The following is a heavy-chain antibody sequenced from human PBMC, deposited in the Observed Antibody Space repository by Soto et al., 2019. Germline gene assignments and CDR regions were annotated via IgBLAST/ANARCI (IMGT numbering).Heavy chain of an antibody. D-gene: IGHD6-13*01. J-gene: IGHJ6*02. CDR3: ARENAAAAGPYYYYYAMDV. Sequence: SQTLSLTCVVSGDSVSSNSAAWNWIRQSPSRGLEWLGRTYYRSKWYNDYAVSVKSRITINPDTSKNQFSLQLNSVTPEDTAAYYCARENAAAAGPYYYYYAMDVWGQGTTVTVSS. CDR2: TYYRSKWYN. V-gene: IGHV6-1*01. CDR1: GDSVSSNSAA.